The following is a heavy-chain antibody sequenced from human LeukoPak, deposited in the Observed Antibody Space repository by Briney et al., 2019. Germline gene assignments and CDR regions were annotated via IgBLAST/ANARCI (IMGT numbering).Heavy chain of an antibody. Sequence: SETLSLTCTVSGGSISSYSWSWVRQPPANGLEWIGYIYYSGSTNYNPCLTSRVTLSVETSTNQFFLTLSSLTPAHTAVCYCARGERYCRSTSCYADAFDIWGQGTMVTVSS. CDR1: GGSISSYS. CDR2: IYYSGST. V-gene: IGHV4-59*01. J-gene: IGHJ3*02. CDR3: ARGERYCRSTSCYADAFDI. D-gene: IGHD2-2*01.